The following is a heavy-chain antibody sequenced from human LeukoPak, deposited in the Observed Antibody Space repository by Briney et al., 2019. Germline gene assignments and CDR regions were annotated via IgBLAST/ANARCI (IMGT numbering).Heavy chain of an antibody. CDR2: IFSSGGT. CDR3: ARGHLWSGYYNVFDY. D-gene: IGHD3-3*01. J-gene: IGHJ4*02. Sequence: PSETLSLTCTVSGDSISTSDYYWGWIRQSPGKGLEWIGTIFSSGGTYYNPSLKSRVTISEDTSKNQFSLNLSSVTASDTAVYYCARGHLWSGYYNVFDYWGQGTLVTVSS. V-gene: IGHV4-39*01. CDR1: GDSISTSDYY.